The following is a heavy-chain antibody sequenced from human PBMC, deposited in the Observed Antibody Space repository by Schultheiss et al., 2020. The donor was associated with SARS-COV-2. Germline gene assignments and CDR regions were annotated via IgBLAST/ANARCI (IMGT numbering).Heavy chain of an antibody. Sequence: SETLSLTCTVSGGSISSGGYYWSWIRQHPGKGLEWIGYIYYSGSTYYNPSLKSLVTISVDTSKNQFSLKLSSVTAADTAVYYCARHLYDTQIDYWGQGTLVTVSS. CDR2: IYYSGST. D-gene: IGHD3-22*01. CDR1: GGSISSGGYY. CDR3: ARHLYDTQIDY. J-gene: IGHJ4*02. V-gene: IGHV4-31*01.